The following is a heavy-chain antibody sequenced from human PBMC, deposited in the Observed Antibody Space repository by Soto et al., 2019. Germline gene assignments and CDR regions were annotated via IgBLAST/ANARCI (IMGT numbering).Heavy chain of an antibody. J-gene: IGHJ6*02. D-gene: IGHD6-13*01. CDR1: GYTFTSYG. V-gene: IGHV1-18*01. CDR3: ASPEKETYSSSWYGYYGMDV. Sequence: ASVKVSCKASGYTFTSYGISWVRQAPGQGLEWMGWISAYNGNTNYAQKLQGRVTMTTDTSTSTAYMELRSLRSDDTAVYYCASPEKETYSSSWYGYYGMDVWGQGTTVTVSS. CDR2: ISAYNGNT.